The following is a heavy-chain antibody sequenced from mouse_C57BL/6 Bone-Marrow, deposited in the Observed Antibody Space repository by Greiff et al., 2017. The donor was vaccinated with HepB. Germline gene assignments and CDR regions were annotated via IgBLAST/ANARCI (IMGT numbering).Heavy chain of an antibody. J-gene: IGHJ2*01. Sequence: QLKESGPELVKPGDSVKISCKASGYSFTGYFMNWVMQSHGKSLEWIGRINPYNGDTFYNQKFKGKATLTVDKSSSTAHMELRSLTSEDSAVYYCARSYGSSYVGYWGQGTTLTVSS. D-gene: IGHD1-1*01. V-gene: IGHV1-20*01. CDR2: INPYNGDT. CDR1: GYSFTGYF. CDR3: ARSYGSSYVGY.